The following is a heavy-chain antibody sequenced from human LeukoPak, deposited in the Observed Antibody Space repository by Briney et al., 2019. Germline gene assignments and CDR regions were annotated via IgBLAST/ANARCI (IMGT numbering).Heavy chain of an antibody. J-gene: IGHJ5*02. V-gene: IGHV3-23*01. D-gene: IGHD2-2*01. CDR1: GFTFSSYA. Sequence: GGSLRLSCAASGFTFSSYAMSWVRQAPGKGLEWVSAISGSGGSTYYADSVKGRFTISRGNSKNTLYLQMNSLRAEDTAVYYCAKEQDIVVVPAGWFDPWGQGTLVTVSS. CDR2: ISGSGGST. CDR3: AKEQDIVVVPAGWFDP.